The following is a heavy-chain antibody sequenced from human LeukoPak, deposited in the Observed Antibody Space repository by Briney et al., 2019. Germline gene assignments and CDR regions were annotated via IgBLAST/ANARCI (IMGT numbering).Heavy chain of an antibody. J-gene: IGHJ4*02. V-gene: IGHV3-21*01. CDR2: ISSTSAYI. CDR3: ARENYDILTGLLYFDY. Sequence: GGSLRLSCTGSGFTFSTYSMNWVRQAPGKGLQWVPFISSTSAYIYDADSVKGRFTISRDNAKNSLYLQMNRLRDEDTAVYYCARENYDILTGLLYFDYWGQGTLVTVSS. CDR1: GFTFSTYS. D-gene: IGHD3-9*01.